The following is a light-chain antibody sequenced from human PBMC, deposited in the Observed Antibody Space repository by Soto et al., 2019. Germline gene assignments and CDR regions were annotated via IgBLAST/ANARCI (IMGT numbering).Light chain of an antibody. CDR1: QSVSSY. V-gene: IGKV3-11*01. Sequence: EIVLTQSPATLSLSPGERATLSCRASQSVSSYLAWYQQKPGQAPRLLIYDASNRATGIPARFRGSGSGTDFTLTISSLEPEDFAFYYCQQRSNWPLFTFGPGTKVDIK. CDR3: QQRSNWPLFT. CDR2: DAS. J-gene: IGKJ3*01.